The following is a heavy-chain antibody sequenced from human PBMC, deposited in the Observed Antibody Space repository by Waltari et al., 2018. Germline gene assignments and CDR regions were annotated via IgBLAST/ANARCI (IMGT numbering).Heavy chain of an antibody. J-gene: IGHJ4*02. Sequence: EVQLLESGGGLVQPGGSLRLSCAASGFTFSSSAIRWVRQAPGKGLEWVSAISGSGGSTYYADSVKGRFTISRDNSKNTLYLQMNSLRAEDTAVYYCAKDLIHPGGDDYWGQGTLVTVSS. CDR3: AKDLIHPGGDDY. CDR2: ISGSGGST. CDR1: GFTFSSSA. V-gene: IGHV3-23*01. D-gene: IGHD1-26*01.